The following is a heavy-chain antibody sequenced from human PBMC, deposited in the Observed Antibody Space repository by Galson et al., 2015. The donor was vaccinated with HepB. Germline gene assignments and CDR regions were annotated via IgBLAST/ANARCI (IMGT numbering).Heavy chain of an antibody. D-gene: IGHD3-10*01. CDR3: VRDRGRRELDY. J-gene: IGHJ4*02. CDR1: RFTFSSYW. Sequence: SLRLSCAASRFTFSSYWMSWVRQAPGKGLEWVANIKQDGSDKYYVASVKGRFTIFRDNAKNSLYLQMNSLRAEDTAVYYCVRDRGRRELDYWGQGTLFTVAS. CDR2: IKQDGSDK. V-gene: IGHV3-7*01.